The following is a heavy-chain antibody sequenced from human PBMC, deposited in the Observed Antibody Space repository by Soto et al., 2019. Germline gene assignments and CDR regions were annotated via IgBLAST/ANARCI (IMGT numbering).Heavy chain of an antibody. CDR2: IKSETDGGTI. J-gene: IGHJ4*02. V-gene: IGHV3-15*07. CDR1: GFTFSNVW. CDR3: TPLALKYNSDWYPLSD. Sequence: EVQLVESGGGLVKPGGSLRLSCAGSGFTFSNVWMNWVRQAPGKGLEWVGRIKSETDGGTIDYAAPVKGRFTISRDDSNNPLYLQMNCLKTEDTATYYCTPLALKYNSDWYPLSDWGQRTRVTVSS. D-gene: IGHD6-19*01.